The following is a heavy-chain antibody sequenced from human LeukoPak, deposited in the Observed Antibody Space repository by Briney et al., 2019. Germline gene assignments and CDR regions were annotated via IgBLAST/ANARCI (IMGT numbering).Heavy chain of an antibody. CDR3: ARDSLFLSGSTGYPTNFDY. Sequence: PGGSLRLSCAGSGFTFSNYGIHWVRQAPGKGLEWVAFIRYGGINKYYADSVKGRFTISRDNSKNTLYLQMNSLRAEDTAVYYCARDSLFLSGSTGYPTNFDYWGQGTLVTVSS. J-gene: IGHJ4*02. CDR1: GFTFSNYG. CDR2: IRYGGINK. V-gene: IGHV3-30*02. D-gene: IGHD3-9*01.